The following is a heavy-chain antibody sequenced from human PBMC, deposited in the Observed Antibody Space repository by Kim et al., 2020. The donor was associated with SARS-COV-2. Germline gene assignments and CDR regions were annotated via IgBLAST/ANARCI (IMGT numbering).Heavy chain of an antibody. J-gene: IGHJ4*02. D-gene: IGHD3-10*01. CDR2: IHYTGTT. CDR1: GGSISGYY. Sequence: SETLSLTCTVSGGSISGYYWSWIRQPPGKGLEWIGYIHYTGTTRYNPSLNSRLTISVDTSTNQFYLILRSVTAADTAVYYCARLHYYRSYEFDQWGQGTL. CDR3: ARLHYYRSYEFDQ. V-gene: IGHV4-59*13.